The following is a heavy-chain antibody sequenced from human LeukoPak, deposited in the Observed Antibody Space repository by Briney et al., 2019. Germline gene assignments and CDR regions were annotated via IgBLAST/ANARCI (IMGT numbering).Heavy chain of an antibody. Sequence: GGSLRLSCGASGFTFSSYGMHWVRQAPGKGLEWVAFIRYDGSNKYYADSVKGRFTISRDNSKNTLYLQMDSLRAEDTAVYHCARDGWHSSSWYYYYYMDVWGKGTTVTISS. CDR2: IRYDGSNK. J-gene: IGHJ6*03. CDR3: ARDGWHSSSWYYYYYMDV. V-gene: IGHV3-30*02. CDR1: GFTFSSYG. D-gene: IGHD6-13*01.